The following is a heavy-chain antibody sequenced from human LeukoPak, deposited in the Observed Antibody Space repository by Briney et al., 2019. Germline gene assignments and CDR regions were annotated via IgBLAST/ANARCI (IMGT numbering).Heavy chain of an antibody. D-gene: IGHD3-9*01. J-gene: IGHJ4*02. CDR2: ISGSGGST. Sequence: PGGSLRLAWAASGFTFRTDAVSWVRQARGRGLEWVAAISGSGGSTYYADSVKGRFTISRDHSTHPLYLQMNSLRAEDTAVYYCAKTVYDILTGVDYWGQGTLVTVSS. CDR3: AKTVYDILTGVDY. V-gene: IGHV3-23*01. CDR1: GFTFRTDA.